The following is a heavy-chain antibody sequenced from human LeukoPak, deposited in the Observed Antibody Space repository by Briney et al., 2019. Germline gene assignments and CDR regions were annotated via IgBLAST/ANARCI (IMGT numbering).Heavy chain of an antibody. V-gene: IGHV1-69*04. J-gene: IGHJ3*01. CDR3: ARDEATIMTTDALDF. D-gene: IGHD4-17*01. Sequence: SVKVSCKASGGTFNNYAVSWERQAPGQGLEWMARIIPILDITHYAQKFQGRLTITADKSTNTAYMELSSLRSEDTAVYFCARDEATIMTTDALDFWGQGTMVTVSS. CDR2: IIPILDIT. CDR1: GGTFNNYA.